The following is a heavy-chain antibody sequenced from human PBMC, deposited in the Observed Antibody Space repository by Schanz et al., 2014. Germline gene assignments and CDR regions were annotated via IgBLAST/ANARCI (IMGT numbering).Heavy chain of an antibody. CDR3: AKAEYDILTDSYSRLDP. V-gene: IGHV1-18*04. CDR1: GFNFNNYD. Sequence: QVQLVQSGAEVKKPGASVKVSCTASGFNFNNYDINWVRQATGQGLEWVGWISVYTGNTKYGQKVQGRVTMTADTSTNTAYMELRSLRSDDTAVYYCAKAEYDILTDSYSRLDPWGQGTLVTVSS. J-gene: IGHJ5*02. CDR2: ISVYTGNT. D-gene: IGHD3-9*01.